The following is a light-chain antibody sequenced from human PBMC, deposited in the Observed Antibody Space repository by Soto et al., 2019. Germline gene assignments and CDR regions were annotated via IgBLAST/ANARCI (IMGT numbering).Light chain of an antibody. J-gene: IGKJ1*01. CDR1: QSISTN. V-gene: IGKV3-15*01. CDR3: QQYNDWPRT. CDR2: GAS. Sequence: EIVMTQSPATLSVSPGERVTLPCRASQSISTNLAWYQQKPGQAPRLLIYGASTRATGIPARFSGSGSGTEFTVTISSLQSEDFAVYYCQQYNDWPRTFGHGTKV.